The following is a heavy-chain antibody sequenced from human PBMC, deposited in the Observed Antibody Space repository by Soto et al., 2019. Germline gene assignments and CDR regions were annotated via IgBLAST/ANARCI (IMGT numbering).Heavy chain of an antibody. CDR1: GGSISGSY. D-gene: IGHD6-19*01. CDR2: VYYTGST. Sequence: SETLSLTCSVSGGSISGSYWSWIRQSPGKGLEWLGYVYYTGSTNYSPSLRSRVSISVDTSKNEFSLRLSSVTAADTAVYFCARSVAVPGAHIDYWGQGAQVTVSS. V-gene: IGHV4-59*01. J-gene: IGHJ4*02. CDR3: ARSVAVPGAHIDY.